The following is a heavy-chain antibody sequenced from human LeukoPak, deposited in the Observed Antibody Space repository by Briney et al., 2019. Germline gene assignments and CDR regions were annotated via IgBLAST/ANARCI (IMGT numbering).Heavy chain of an antibody. Sequence: ASVKVSCKASGGTFSSYAISWVRQAPGQGLEWMGGIIPIFGTANYAQKFQGRVTITADESTSTAYMELSSLRSEDTAVYYCAAGGTDYYYYYGMDVWGQGTTVTVSS. J-gene: IGHJ6*02. V-gene: IGHV1-69*01. CDR1: GGTFSSYA. CDR3: AAGGTDYYYYYGMDV. CDR2: IIPIFGTA. D-gene: IGHD3-16*01.